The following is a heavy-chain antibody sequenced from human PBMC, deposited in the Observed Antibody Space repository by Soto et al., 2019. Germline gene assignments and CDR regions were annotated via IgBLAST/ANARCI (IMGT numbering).Heavy chain of an antibody. CDR1: EFSFSSYA. CDR3: ATYSSPFDY. Sequence: GGSLRLSCADSEFSFSSYALNWVRQAPGKGLEWVSAISATGTTTYYADSVKGRFTISRDNSKRTLFLQMDSLSPEDTAVYYCATYSSPFDYWGQGTLVTVSS. CDR2: ISATGTTT. V-gene: IGHV3-23*01. J-gene: IGHJ4*02. D-gene: IGHD6-13*01.